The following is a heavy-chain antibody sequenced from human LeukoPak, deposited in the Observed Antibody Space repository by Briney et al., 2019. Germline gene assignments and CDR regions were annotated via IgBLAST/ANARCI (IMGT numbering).Heavy chain of an antibody. D-gene: IGHD6-13*01. J-gene: IGHJ4*02. Sequence: SQTLSLTCAISGDSVSSNSAAWNRIRQSPSRGLEWLGRTYYRSKWYNDSAVSVRSRMVINADTSKNQFSLQLNSVTPEDTAVYHCARDQLGITAAGHFDYWGQGTLVTVSS. CDR1: GDSVSSNSAA. CDR2: TYYRSKWYN. CDR3: ARDQLGITAAGHFDY. V-gene: IGHV6-1*01.